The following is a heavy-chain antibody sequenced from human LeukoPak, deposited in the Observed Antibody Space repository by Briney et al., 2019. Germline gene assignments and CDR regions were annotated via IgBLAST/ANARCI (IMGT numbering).Heavy chain of an antibody. CDR2: IYYSGST. CDR3: ARATYYDFWSGYSYYYYYMDV. Sequence: SETLSLTCTVSGGSISSHYWSWIRQPPGKGLEWIGYIYYSGSTNYNPSLKSRVTISVDTSKNQFSLKLSSVTAADTAVYYCARATYYDFWSGYSYYYYYMDVWGKGTTVTVSS. CDR1: GGSISSHY. J-gene: IGHJ6*03. V-gene: IGHV4-59*11. D-gene: IGHD3-3*01.